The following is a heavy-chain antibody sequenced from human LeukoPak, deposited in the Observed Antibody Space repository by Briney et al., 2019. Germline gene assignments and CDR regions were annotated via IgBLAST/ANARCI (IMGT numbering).Heavy chain of an antibody. V-gene: IGHV3-30*04. CDR1: GFTFSTYA. CDR2: ISYDGSKK. Sequence: GRSLRLSCAASGFTFSTYAMHWVRQAPGKGLEWVAVISYDGSKKYYADSVKGRFTISRDNSKNTLYLQMNSLRAEDTAVYYCARAGYYYDSSGYYLGYWGQGTLVTVSS. J-gene: IGHJ4*02. CDR3: ARAGYYYDSSGYYLGY. D-gene: IGHD3-22*01.